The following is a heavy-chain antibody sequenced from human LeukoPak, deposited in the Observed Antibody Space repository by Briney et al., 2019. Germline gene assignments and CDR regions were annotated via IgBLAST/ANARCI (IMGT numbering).Heavy chain of an antibody. CDR2: IYYSGST. Sequence: SETLSLTCTVSGGSISSYYWSWIRQPPGKGLGWIGYIYYSGSTNYNPSLKSRVTISVDTSKNQFSLKLSSVTAADTAVYYCARDSARYYGSGSYRPYYYYGMDVWGQGTTVTVSS. V-gene: IGHV4-59*01. D-gene: IGHD3-10*01. J-gene: IGHJ6*02. CDR1: GGSISSYY. CDR3: ARDSARYYGSGSYRPYYYYGMDV.